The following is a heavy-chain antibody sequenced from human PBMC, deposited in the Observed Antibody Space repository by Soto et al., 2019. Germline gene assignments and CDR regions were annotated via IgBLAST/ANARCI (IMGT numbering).Heavy chain of an antibody. CDR1: GGTFSSYA. CDR2: IIPIFGTA. CDR3: ARGGYGDYRYYFDY. V-gene: IGHV1-69*06. D-gene: IGHD4-17*01. J-gene: IGHJ4*02. Sequence: SVKVSCKASGGTFSSYAISWVRQAPGQGLEWMGGIIPIFGTANYAQKFQGRVTITADKSTSTAYMELSSLRSEDTAVYYCARGGYGDYRYYFDYWGQGTMVTVYS.